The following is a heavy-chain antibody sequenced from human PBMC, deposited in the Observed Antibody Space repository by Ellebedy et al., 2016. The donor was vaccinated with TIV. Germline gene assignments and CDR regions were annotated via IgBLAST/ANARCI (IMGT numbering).Heavy chain of an antibody. CDR1: GFIFDDYA. D-gene: IGHD2-2*01. J-gene: IGHJ4*02. V-gene: IGHV3-9*01. CDR3: AKVDSYSSSPDD. Sequence: SLKISCAASGFIFDDYAMHWVRQAPGKGLEWVSGISWNGASIGYADSVRGRFTISRDNAKNSLYLQMNSLRAEDTALYYCAKVDSYSSSPDDWGQGTLVTVSS. CDR2: ISWNGASI.